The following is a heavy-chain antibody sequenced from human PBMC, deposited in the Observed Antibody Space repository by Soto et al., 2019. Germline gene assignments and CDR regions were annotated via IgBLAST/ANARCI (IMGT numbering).Heavy chain of an antibody. CDR2: ISSSSSYI. Sequence: EVQLVESGGGLVKPGGSLRLSCAASGFTFSSYSMNWVRQAPGKGLEWVSSISSSSSYIYYADSVKGRFTISRDNAKNSLYLQMNSLRAEYTAVYYCARDQSYYDFWSGYYMSGYYYGMDVWGQGTTVTVSS. J-gene: IGHJ6*02. CDR1: GFTFSSYS. V-gene: IGHV3-21*01. CDR3: ARDQSYYDFWSGYYMSGYYYGMDV. D-gene: IGHD3-3*01.